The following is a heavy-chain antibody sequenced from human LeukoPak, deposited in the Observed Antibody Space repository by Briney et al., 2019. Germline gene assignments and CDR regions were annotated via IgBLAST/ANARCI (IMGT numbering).Heavy chain of an antibody. CDR2: IYPGDSDT. J-gene: IGHJ4*02. V-gene: IGHV5-51*01. Sequence: GESLKISCKGSGYSFTSYWIGWVRQMPGKGLEWMGIIYPGDSDTRYSPSFQGQVTISADKSISTAYLQWSSLKASDTAMYYCARQNYDILTGYSSGDYWGQGTLVTVSS. D-gene: IGHD3-9*01. CDR1: GYSFTSYW. CDR3: ARQNYDILTGYSSGDY.